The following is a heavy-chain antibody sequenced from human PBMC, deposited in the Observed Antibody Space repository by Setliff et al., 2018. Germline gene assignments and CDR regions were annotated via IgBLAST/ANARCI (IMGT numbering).Heavy chain of an antibody. CDR1: GGSISPYY. J-gene: IGHJ1*01. CDR3: ARQDRFYDRSVFVEYFQH. CDR2: IFYSGSA. Sequence: SETLSLTCSVSGGSISPYYWIWIRQSPGKGLEWIGHIFYSGSARYNPSLESRVTMSVDTSKNQISLKLTSVTAADTAVYYCARQDRFYDRSVFVEYFQHWGQGALVTVSS. V-gene: IGHV4-59*08. D-gene: IGHD3-22*01.